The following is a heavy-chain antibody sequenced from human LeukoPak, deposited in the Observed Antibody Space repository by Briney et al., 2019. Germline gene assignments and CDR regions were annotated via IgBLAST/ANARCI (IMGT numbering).Heavy chain of an antibody. J-gene: IGHJ4*02. Sequence: SETLSLTCTLSGGSISTYYCNWIRQPAGKGLEWIGRIYGSGSTNYNPSLRSRVTMSVDTSKSQFSLKLSSVTAADTAVYYCEREGRGCEFWSGYYYWGQGTLVTVSS. CDR3: EREGRGCEFWSGYYY. D-gene: IGHD3-3*01. CDR2: IYGSGST. CDR1: GGSISTYY. V-gene: IGHV4-4*07.